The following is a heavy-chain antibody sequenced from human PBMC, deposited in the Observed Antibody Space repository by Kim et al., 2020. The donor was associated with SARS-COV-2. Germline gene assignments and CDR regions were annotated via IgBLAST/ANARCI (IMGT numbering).Heavy chain of an antibody. CDR3: ARAYYYGSGPYVN. Sequence: PSLKSRVTISVDTSKNQFSLRRSSVTAADTAVYYCARAYYYGSGPYVNWGQGTLVTVSS. V-gene: IGHV4-34*01. J-gene: IGHJ4*02. D-gene: IGHD3-10*01.